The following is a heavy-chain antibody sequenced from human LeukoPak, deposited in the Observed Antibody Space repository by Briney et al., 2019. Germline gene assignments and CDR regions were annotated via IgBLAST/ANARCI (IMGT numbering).Heavy chain of an antibody. Sequence: SETLSLTCSVSGGSINGDYWSWIRQTPGKGLEWIGYIHYSGRTSYNPSLKSRVTISVDTSKNQFSLRLASVTAADTAVYYCAKGTVVVPADDWFGPWGQGTLVTVSS. CDR1: GGSINGDY. CDR2: IHYSGRT. D-gene: IGHD2-21*01. V-gene: IGHV4-59*01. J-gene: IGHJ5*02. CDR3: AKGTVVVPADDWFGP.